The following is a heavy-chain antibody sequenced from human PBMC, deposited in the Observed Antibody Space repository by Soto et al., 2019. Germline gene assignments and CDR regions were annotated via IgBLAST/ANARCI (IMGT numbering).Heavy chain of an antibody. Sequence: GGSLRLSCAASGFTFSSYAMHWVRQAPGKGLEWVAVISYDGSNKYYADSVKGRFTISRDNSKNTLYLQMNSLRAEDTAVYYCARYHKFIGYCSSTSCYGSAYGMDVWGQGTTVTVSS. J-gene: IGHJ6*02. D-gene: IGHD2-2*01. CDR3: ARYHKFIGYCSSTSCYGSAYGMDV. CDR2: ISYDGSNK. CDR1: GFTFSSYA. V-gene: IGHV3-30-3*01.